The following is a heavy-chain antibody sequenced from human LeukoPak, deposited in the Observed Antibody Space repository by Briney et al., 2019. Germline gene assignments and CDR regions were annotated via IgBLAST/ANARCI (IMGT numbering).Heavy chain of an antibody. CDR2: INQGGSEK. J-gene: IGHJ4*02. CDR3: ARGLYPPGD. D-gene: IGHD2-15*01. Sequence: GGSLRLSCAASGFAFTSYWMSWVRQAPGKGLEWVANINQGGSEKVYVASVKGRFTISRDNAKNLLDLQMNSLRDEDTAVYYCARGLYPPGDWGQGALVTVSS. CDR1: GFAFTSYW. V-gene: IGHV3-7*04.